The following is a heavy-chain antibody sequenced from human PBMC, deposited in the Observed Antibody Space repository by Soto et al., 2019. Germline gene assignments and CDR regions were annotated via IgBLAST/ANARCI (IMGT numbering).Heavy chain of an antibody. CDR2: ISSSSSDI. CDR1: GFTFSSYS. J-gene: IGHJ4*02. D-gene: IGHD3-9*01. CDR3: ARGVSYYDILTGFDY. Sequence: EVQLVESGGGLVKPGGSLRLSCAASGFTFSSYSMNWVRQAPGKGLEWVSSISSSSSDIYYADSVKGRFTISRDNAKNSLYLQMNSLRAEDTSVYYCARGVSYYDILTGFDYWGQGTLVTVSS. V-gene: IGHV3-21*01.